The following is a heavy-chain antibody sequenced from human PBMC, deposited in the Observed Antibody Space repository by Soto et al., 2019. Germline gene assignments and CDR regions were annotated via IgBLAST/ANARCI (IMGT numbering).Heavy chain of an antibody. J-gene: IGHJ6*03. CDR1: GFTFSSYG. CDR2: ISYDGSNK. Sequence: QVQLVESGGGVVQPGRSLRLSCAASGFTFSSYGMHWVRQAPGKGLEWVALISYDGSNKYYADSVKGRFTISRDNSKNTLYLQMNSLRAEDTAVYYCAKDLWFGKNYYYYYYMDVWGKGTTVTVSS. D-gene: IGHD3-10*01. V-gene: IGHV3-30*18. CDR3: AKDLWFGKNYYYYYYMDV.